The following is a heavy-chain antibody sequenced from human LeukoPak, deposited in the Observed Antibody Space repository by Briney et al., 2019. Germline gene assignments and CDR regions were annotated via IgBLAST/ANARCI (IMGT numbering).Heavy chain of an antibody. CDR1: GFTFSSYA. V-gene: IGHV3-23*01. CDR3: AKDGGLLWFGELPRTFYYMDV. CDR2: ISGSGGST. D-gene: IGHD3-10*01. J-gene: IGHJ6*03. Sequence: GGSLSLSCAASGFTFSSYAMSWVRQAPGKGLEWVSAISGSGGSTYYADSVKGRFTISRDNSKNTLYLQMNSLRAEDTAVYYCAKDGGLLWFGELPRTFYYMDVWGKGTTVTVSS.